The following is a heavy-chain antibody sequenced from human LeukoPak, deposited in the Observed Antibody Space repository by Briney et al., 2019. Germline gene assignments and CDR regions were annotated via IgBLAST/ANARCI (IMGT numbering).Heavy chain of an antibody. V-gene: IGHV4-34*01. CDR2: INHSGST. CDR1: GGSFSNYY. J-gene: IGHJ6*02. Sequence: PSETLSLTCAVYGGSFSNYYWSWIRQPPGKGLEWIGEINHSGSTNYNPSLKSRVTISVDTSKNQFSLKLSSVTAADTAVYYCARGRCSGGTCYYYYYYGMDVWGQGTLVAVSS. D-gene: IGHD2-15*01. CDR3: ARGRCSGGTCYYYYYYGMDV.